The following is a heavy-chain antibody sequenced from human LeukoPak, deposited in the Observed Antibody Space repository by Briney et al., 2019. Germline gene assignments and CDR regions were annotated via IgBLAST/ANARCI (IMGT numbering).Heavy chain of an antibody. J-gene: IGHJ4*02. CDR3: ARDRDGTGNYPLDY. Sequence: GGSLRLSCAASGFTVSSNYMSWVRQAPGKGLEWVSGISGSGGGPYYADSVKGRFTIFRDNSKNTLFLQMNSLRADDTAVYYCARDRDGTGNYPLDYWGQGTLVIVSS. CDR1: GFTVSSNY. D-gene: IGHD3-10*01. V-gene: IGHV3-23*01. CDR2: ISGSGGGP.